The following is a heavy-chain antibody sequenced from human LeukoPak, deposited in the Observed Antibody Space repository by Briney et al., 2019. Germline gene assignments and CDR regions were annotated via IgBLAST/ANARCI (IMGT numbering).Heavy chain of an antibody. J-gene: IGHJ5*02. V-gene: IGHV1-18*01. CDR1: GYTFTSYG. CDR2: ISAYNGNT. CDR3: ARGFRSIAAADTYNWFDP. D-gene: IGHD6-13*01. Sequence: GASVKVSCKASGYTFTSYGISWVRRAPGQGLEWMGWISAYNGNTNYAQKLQGRVTMTTDTSTSTAYMELRSLRSDDTAVYYCARGFRSIAAADTYNWFDPWGQGTLVTVSS.